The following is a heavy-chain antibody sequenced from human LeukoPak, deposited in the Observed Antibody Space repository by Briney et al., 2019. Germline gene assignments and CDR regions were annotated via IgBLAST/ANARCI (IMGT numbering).Heavy chain of an antibody. CDR3: ARDKSAPGVDNWFDP. CDR1: GVSISSSSYY. D-gene: IGHD3-3*01. Sequence: SETLSLTCTVSGVSISSSSYYWRWVRQPPGKGLEWIARSYYSGSTYYNPSLKSRVTISVDTSKNQSSLKLSSVTAADTAVYYCARDKSAPGVDNWFDPWGQGTLVTVSS. J-gene: IGHJ5*02. V-gene: IGHV4-39*07. CDR2: SYYSGST.